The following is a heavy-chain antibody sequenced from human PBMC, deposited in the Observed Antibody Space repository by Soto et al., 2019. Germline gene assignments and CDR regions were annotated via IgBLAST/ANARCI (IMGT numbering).Heavy chain of an antibody. CDR3: ARGEYSSSPSYYYYYMDV. CDR1: GGSFSGYY. J-gene: IGHJ6*03. CDR2: INHSGST. D-gene: IGHD6-6*01. V-gene: IGHV4-34*01. Sequence: QVQLQQWGAGLLKPSETLSLTCAVYGGSFSGYYWSWIRQPPGKGLEWIGEINHSGSTNYNPSLKSRVTISVDTSKNQFSLKLSSVTAADTAVYYCARGEYSSSPSYYYYYMDVWGKGTTVTVSS.